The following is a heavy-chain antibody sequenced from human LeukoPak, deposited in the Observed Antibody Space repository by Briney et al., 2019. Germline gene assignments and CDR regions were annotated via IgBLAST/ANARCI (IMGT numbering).Heavy chain of an antibody. CDR3: ARGPYPYDSSGAFDI. J-gene: IGHJ3*02. CDR1: GDSISSGDYY. CDR2: ISSSGST. Sequence: PSETLSLTCTVSGDSISSGDYYWSWIRQPAGKGLEWIGRISSSGSTNYNPSLKSRVTISVDTSKNQFSLKLSSVSAAETAVYFWARGPYPYDSSGAFDIWGQGTMVTVSS. V-gene: IGHV4-61*02. D-gene: IGHD3-22*01.